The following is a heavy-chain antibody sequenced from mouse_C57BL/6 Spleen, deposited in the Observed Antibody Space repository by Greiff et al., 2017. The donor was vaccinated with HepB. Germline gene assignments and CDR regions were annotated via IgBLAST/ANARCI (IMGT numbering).Heavy chain of an antibody. CDR2: INPNNGGT. V-gene: IGHV1-26*01. J-gene: IGHJ3*01. Sequence: EVKLQQSGPELVKPGASVKISCKASGYTFTDYYMNWVKQSHGKSLEWIGDINPNNGGTSYNQKFKGKATLTVDKSSSTAYMELRSLTSEDSAVYYCARMEDYDGPAWFAYWGQGTLVTVSA. CDR1: GYTFTDYY. CDR3: ARMEDYDGPAWFAY. D-gene: IGHD2-4*01.